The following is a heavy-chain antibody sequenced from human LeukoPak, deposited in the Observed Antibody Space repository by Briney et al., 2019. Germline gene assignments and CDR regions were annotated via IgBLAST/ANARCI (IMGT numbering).Heavy chain of an antibody. D-gene: IGHD2-2*01. Sequence: SETLSLTFTVSGGSISSGDYYWSWIRQPPGKGLEWIGYIYYSGSTYYNPSLKSRVTISVDTSKNQFSMKLSSVTAADTAVYYCAREVVPADPGYFQHWGQGTLVTVSS. CDR2: IYYSGST. CDR1: GGSISSGDYY. CDR3: AREVVPADPGYFQH. V-gene: IGHV4-30-4*08. J-gene: IGHJ1*01.